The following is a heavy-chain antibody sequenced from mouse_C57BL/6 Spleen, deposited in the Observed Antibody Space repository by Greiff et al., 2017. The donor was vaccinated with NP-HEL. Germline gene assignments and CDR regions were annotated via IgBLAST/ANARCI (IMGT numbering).Heavy chain of an antibody. J-gene: IGHJ3*01. CDR3: TREENDYGFAY. CDR1: GYTFTDYE. CDR2: IDPETGGT. Sequence: VQLQQSGAELVRPGASVTLSCKASGYTFTDYEMHWVKQTPVHGLEWIGAIDPETGGTAYNQKFKGKAILTADISSSTAYMELRSLTSEDSAVYYWTREENDYGFAYWGQGTLVTVSA. V-gene: IGHV1-15*01. D-gene: IGHD2-4*01.